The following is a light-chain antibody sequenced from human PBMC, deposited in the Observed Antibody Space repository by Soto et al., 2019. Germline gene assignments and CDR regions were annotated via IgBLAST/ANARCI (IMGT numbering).Light chain of an antibody. CDR3: TSYTSSSTLDV. V-gene: IGLV2-14*01. CDR1: SSDVGGYNY. Sequence: SALTQPASVSGSPGQSITISCTGTSSDVGGYNYVSWYQQHPGKAPKLMIYEVSNRPLGVSNRFSGSKSGNTASLTISGLQAEDEADYYCTSYTSSSTLDVFGTGTKVT. J-gene: IGLJ1*01. CDR2: EVS.